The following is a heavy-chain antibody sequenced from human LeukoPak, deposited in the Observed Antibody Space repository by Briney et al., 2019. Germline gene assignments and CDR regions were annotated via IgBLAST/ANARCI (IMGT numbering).Heavy chain of an antibody. V-gene: IGHV1-18*01. Sequence: ASVKVSCKASGYTFSSYGINWVRQAPGQGLEWMGWISTNNGNTNYEQNLQGRVTMTTDTSTSTAYMELRSLRSDDTAVYYCARAPIYDYVWGSYRYIPFDYWGQGTLVTVSS. CDR1: GYTFSSYG. D-gene: IGHD3-16*02. CDR3: ARAPIYDYVWGSYRYIPFDY. CDR2: ISTNNGNT. J-gene: IGHJ4*02.